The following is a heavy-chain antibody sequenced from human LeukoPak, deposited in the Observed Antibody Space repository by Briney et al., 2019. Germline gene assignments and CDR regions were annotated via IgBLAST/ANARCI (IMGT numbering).Heavy chain of an antibody. CDR3: ARWNYP. CDR1: GFTFSDNF. Sequence: GGSLRLSRAASGFTFSDNFMSWVRQAPGKGLEWVSVIYSGGATFYADSVRGRFTIFRDDSKNTLYLQMNTLRVEDSAVYYCARWNYPWGQGTLVTVSS. V-gene: IGHV3-53*01. J-gene: IGHJ5*02. D-gene: IGHD1-1*01. CDR2: IYSGGAT.